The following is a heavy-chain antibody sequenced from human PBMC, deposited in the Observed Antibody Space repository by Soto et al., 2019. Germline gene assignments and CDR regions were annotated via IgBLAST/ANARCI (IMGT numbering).Heavy chain of an antibody. CDR3: TRRPGS. Sequence: EVQLVESGGGLVQPGESLRLSCAASGFTVSNNYMSWVRQAPGKGLEWVSFIYSGGNTYYADSVKGRFIISRDKSKNTLYLQMNNLRVEDTAVYYCTRRPGSWGQGTLVTVSS. CDR2: IYSGGNT. J-gene: IGHJ5*02. CDR1: GFTVSNNY. D-gene: IGHD7-27*01. V-gene: IGHV3-66*01.